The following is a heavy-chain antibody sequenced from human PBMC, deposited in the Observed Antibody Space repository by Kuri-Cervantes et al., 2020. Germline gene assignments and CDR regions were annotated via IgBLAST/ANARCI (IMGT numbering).Heavy chain of an antibody. CDR1: GGSISSTSYY. Sequence: GSLRLSCTVSGGSISSTSYYWGWIRQPPGKGLEWIGSIYQSGSTFYNPSLKSRLTISVDTSKNHFSLRLTSVSAADTAIYYCASQKYFDSSGNYFGGYYFDHWGQGTQVTVSS. CDR3: ASQKYFDSSGNYFGGYYFDH. CDR2: IYQSGST. D-gene: IGHD3-22*01. V-gene: IGHV4-39*02. J-gene: IGHJ4*02.